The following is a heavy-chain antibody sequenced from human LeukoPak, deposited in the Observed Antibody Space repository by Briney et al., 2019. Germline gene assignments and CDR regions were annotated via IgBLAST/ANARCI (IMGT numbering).Heavy chain of an antibody. V-gene: IGHV3-30*04. D-gene: IGHD6-6*01. Sequence: GGSLMLSCSPSGFTFSSYAMHWGRQAPGKGLEWGAVISYDGSNKYYADSVKGRFTISRDNSKNTLYLQMNSLRAEDTAVYYCSRDAESSVYYYYYMDVWGKGTTVTVSS. CDR1: GFTFSSYA. CDR3: SRDAESSVYYYYYMDV. J-gene: IGHJ6*03. CDR2: ISYDGSNK.